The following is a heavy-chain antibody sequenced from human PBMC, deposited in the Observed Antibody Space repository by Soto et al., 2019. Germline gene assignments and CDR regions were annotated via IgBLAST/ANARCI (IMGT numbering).Heavy chain of an antibody. CDR3: ARVGDSTHYYYYYGMDV. J-gene: IGHJ6*02. V-gene: IGHV1-3*01. Sequence: ASVKVSCKTPGYTFTRYNIHWVRQAPGQRLERMGWINVGNGNTKYSQKFQGRVTITRDTSASTAYMELSSLRSEDTAVYYCARVGDSTHYYYYYGMDVWGQGTTVTVSS. CDR1: GYTFTRYN. CDR2: INVGNGNT. D-gene: IGHD3-3*01.